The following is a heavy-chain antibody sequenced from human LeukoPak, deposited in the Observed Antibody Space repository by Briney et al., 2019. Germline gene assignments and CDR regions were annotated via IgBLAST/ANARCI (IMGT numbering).Heavy chain of an antibody. CDR2: ISATASTI. Sequence: GGSLRLSCAASGFRFSSFEMSWVRQAPGKGLEWISYISATASTIYYADSVKGRFTISRDNAKNTLYLQMNSLRDEDTAVYYCAKDGPEGKRVFDIWGQGTMVTVSS. CDR1: GFRFSSFE. CDR3: AKDGPEGKRVFDI. J-gene: IGHJ3*02. V-gene: IGHV3-48*03. D-gene: IGHD3/OR15-3a*01.